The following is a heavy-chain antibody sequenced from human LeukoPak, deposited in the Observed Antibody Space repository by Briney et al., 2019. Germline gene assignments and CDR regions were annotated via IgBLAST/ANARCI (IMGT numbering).Heavy chain of an antibody. Sequence: GASVKVSCKASGGTFSSYAISWVRQAPGQGLEWMGRIIPIFGTANYAQKFQGRVTITTDESTSTAYMELSSLRSEDTAVYYCAREDVWSSGYPFDYWGQGTLVTVSS. CDR2: IIPIFGTA. J-gene: IGHJ4*02. CDR1: GGTFSSYA. D-gene: IGHD3-22*01. CDR3: AREDVWSSGYPFDY. V-gene: IGHV1-69*05.